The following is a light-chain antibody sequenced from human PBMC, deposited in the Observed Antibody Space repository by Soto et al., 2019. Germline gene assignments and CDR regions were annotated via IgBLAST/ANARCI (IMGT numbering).Light chain of an antibody. CDR2: GNS. CDR1: SSNIGAGYD. Sequence: QSVLTQPPSVSGAPGQRVTFSCTGSSSNIGAGYDVHWYQQLPGTAPKLLIYGNSNRPSGVPDRFSGSKSGTSASLAITGLQAEDEADYYCQSYDSSLSGSVFXTGTKVTVL. V-gene: IGLV1-40*01. CDR3: QSYDSSLSGSV. J-gene: IGLJ1*01.